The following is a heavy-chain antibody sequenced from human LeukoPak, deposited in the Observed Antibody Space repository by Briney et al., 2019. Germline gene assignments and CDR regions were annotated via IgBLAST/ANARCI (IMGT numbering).Heavy chain of an antibody. CDR3: ARDQNMITFGGVIVTTGSFDY. CDR2: IIPIFGTA. Sequence: SVKVSCKASGYIFSSYGISWVRQAPGQGLEWMGGIIPIFGTANYAQKFQGRVTITADESTSTAYMELSSLRSEDTAVYYCARDQNMITFGGVIVTTGSFDYWGQGTLVTVSS. J-gene: IGHJ4*02. D-gene: IGHD3-16*02. V-gene: IGHV1-69*13. CDR1: GYIFSSYG.